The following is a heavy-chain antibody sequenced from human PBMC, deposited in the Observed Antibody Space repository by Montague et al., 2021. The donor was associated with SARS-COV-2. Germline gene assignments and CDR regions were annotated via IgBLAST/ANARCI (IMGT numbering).Heavy chain of an antibody. CDR3: AGKVLTVPADY. D-gene: IGHD4-11*01. CDR1: GVSITSTNW. J-gene: IGHJ4*02. CDR2: ISYGGIA. V-gene: IGHV4-4*02. Sequence: SETLSLTCAVSGVSITSTNWWSLVRQPPGKGLEWIGEISYGGIAXYTPSLKSPATISMDRSRNLFSLKLSFVTAATTAIYYCAGKVLTVPADYWGQGTLVTVS.